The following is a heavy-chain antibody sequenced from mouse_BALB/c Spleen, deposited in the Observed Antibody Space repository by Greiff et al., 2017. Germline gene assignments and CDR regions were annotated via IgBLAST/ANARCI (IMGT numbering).Heavy chain of an antibody. CDR1: GFNIKDYY. V-gene: IGHV14-1*02. D-gene: IGHD1-1*01. Sequence: EVQLQQSGAELVRPGALVKLSCKASGFNIKDYYMHWVKQRPEQGLEWIGWIDPENGNTIYDPKFQGKASITADTSSNTAYLQLSSLTSEDTAVYYCASGVVDLFDYWGQGTTLTVSS. J-gene: IGHJ2*01. CDR3: ASGVVDLFDY. CDR2: IDPENGNT.